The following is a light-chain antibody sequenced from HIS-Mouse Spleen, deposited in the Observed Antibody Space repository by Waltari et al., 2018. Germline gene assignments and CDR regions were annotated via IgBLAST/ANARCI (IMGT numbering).Light chain of an antibody. J-gene: IGKJ3*01. CDR2: WAS. CDR1: QSVLSSSNNKNY. Sequence: DIVMTQSPDSLAVSLGERATINCKSSQSVLSSSNNKNYLAWYQQKPGQPPKLLIYWASTRESGVTDRFSGSGSGTDVTLTISSLQAEDFATYYCQQANSFPSFTLFTFGPGTKVDIK. CDR3: QQANSFPSFTLFT. V-gene: IGKV4-1*01.